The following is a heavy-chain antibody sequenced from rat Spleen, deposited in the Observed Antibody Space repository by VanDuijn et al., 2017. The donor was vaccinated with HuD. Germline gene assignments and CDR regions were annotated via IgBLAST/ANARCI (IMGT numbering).Heavy chain of an antibody. CDR3: ARTTYDYFDY. J-gene: IGHJ2*01. D-gene: IGHD2-1*01. CDR1: GFTFSNYG. CDR2: INYEGSST. V-gene: IGHV5-22*01. Sequence: EVQLVESGGGLVQPGRSLKLSCAASGFTFSNYGMAWVRQTPTKGLEWVASINYEGSSTYYGDTVKGRFTISRDNAKSTLYLQMNSLRSEDTAAYYCARTTYDYFDYWGQGVMVTVSS.